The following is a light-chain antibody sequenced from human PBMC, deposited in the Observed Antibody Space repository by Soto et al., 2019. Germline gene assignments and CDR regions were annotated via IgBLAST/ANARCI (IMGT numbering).Light chain of an antibody. CDR2: GAS. J-gene: IGKJ3*01. CDR1: QSVSNNY. Sequence: DIVLTQSPGTLSLSPGERATLSCRASQSVSNNYLAWYQQKPGRAPRLLISGASNRATGIPDRFSGSGSGTDFTLAISRLEPEDFAVYYCQQYGTSPFTFGPGTKVDIK. CDR3: QQYGTSPFT. V-gene: IGKV3-20*01.